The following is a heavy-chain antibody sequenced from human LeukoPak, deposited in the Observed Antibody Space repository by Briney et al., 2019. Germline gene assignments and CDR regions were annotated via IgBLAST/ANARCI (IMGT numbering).Heavy chain of an antibody. J-gene: IGHJ4*02. CDR3: ARDLLRVAANIAAAGVYFDY. CDR2: IIPILGIA. CDR1: GGTFSSYA. V-gene: IGHV1-69*04. D-gene: IGHD6-13*01. Sequence: GASVKVSCKASGGTFSSYAISWVRQAPGQGLEWMGRIIPILGIANYAQKFQGRVTITADKSTSTAYMELSSLRSEDTAVYYCARDLLRVAANIAAAGVYFDYWGQGTLVTVSS.